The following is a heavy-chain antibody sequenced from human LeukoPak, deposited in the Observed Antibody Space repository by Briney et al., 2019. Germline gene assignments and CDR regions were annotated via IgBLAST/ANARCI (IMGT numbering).Heavy chain of an antibody. CDR1: GGSISSSSYY. Sequence: PSETLSLTCTVSGGSISSSSYYWGWLRQPPGKGLEWLGSIYYSGSTYYNPSLKSRVTISVDTSKNQFSLKLSSVTAADTAVYYCARAGYYYDSSGYSPFDYWGQGALVTVSS. CDR2: IYYSGST. D-gene: IGHD3-22*01. J-gene: IGHJ4*02. CDR3: ARAGYYYDSSGYSPFDY. V-gene: IGHV4-39*07.